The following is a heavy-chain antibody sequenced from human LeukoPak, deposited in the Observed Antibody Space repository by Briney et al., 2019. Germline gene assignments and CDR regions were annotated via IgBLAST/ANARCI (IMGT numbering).Heavy chain of an antibody. CDR3: ERVVVVPAASAEYFQH. J-gene: IGHJ1*01. CDR1: GFTFSSYW. Sequence: GGSLRLSCAASGFTFSSYWMSWVRQARGKGLEWVANIKQDGSEKYYVDSVKGRFTISRDNAKNSLYLQMNSLRAEDTGVYYCERVVVVPAASAEYFQHWGQGTLVTVSS. CDR2: IKQDGSEK. V-gene: IGHV3-7*03. D-gene: IGHD2-2*01.